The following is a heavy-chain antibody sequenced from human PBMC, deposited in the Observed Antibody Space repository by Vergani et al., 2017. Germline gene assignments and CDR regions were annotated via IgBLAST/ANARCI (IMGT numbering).Heavy chain of an antibody. CDR3: AKGLGLRITMIVVVIGPFDY. Sequence: EVQLLESGGGLVQPGGSLRLSCAASGFTFSSYAMSWVRQAPGKGLEWVSAISGSGGSTYSADSVKGRFTISRDNSKNTLYLQMNSLRAEDTAVYYCAKGLGLRITMIVVVIGPFDYWGQGTLVTVSS. J-gene: IGHJ4*02. CDR2: ISGSGGST. V-gene: IGHV3-23*01. D-gene: IGHD3-22*01. CDR1: GFTFSSYA.